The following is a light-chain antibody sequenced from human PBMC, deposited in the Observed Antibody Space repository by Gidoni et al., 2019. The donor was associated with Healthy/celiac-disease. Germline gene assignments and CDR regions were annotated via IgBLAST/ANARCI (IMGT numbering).Light chain of an antibody. Sequence: EIVLTQSPATLSLSPGERATISCRASQSVSSYLAWYHQKPGQAPSLLMYDASKRATGIPARFSGSGSATSVTRTITSLDPEYLAFYYCQPRSNRPPCTCGQRTNVDFK. CDR2: DAS. CDR1: QSVSSY. V-gene: IGKV3-11*01. J-gene: IGKJ1*01. CDR3: QPRSNRPPCT.